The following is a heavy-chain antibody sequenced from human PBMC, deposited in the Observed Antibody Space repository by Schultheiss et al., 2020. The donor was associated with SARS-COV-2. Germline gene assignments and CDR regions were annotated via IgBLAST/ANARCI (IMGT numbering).Heavy chain of an antibody. J-gene: IGHJ6*02. CDR2: ISYDGSNK. Sequence: GESLKISCAASGFTFSSYSMNWVRQAPGKGLEWVAVISYDGSNKYYADSVKGRFTISRDNSKNTLYLQMNSLRAEDTAVYYCARVDVEMATIGYGMDVWGQGTTVTVSS. V-gene: IGHV3-30*05. CDR1: GFTFSSYS. D-gene: IGHD5-24*01. CDR3: ARVDVEMATIGYGMDV.